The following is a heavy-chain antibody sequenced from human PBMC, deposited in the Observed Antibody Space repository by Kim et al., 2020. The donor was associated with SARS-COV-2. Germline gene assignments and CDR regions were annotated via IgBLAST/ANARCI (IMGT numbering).Heavy chain of an antibody. D-gene: IGHD3-16*01. CDR3: ARASYTSTPYFDY. J-gene: IGHJ4*02. V-gene: IGHV3-11*01. Sequence: AGSGKGQLPIPRDNAKNSLYLQMNSRRAEDTAVYYCARASYTSTPYFDYWGQGTLVTVSS.